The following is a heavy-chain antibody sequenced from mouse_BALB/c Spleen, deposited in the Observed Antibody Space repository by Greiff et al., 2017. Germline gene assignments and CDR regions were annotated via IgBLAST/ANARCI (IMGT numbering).Heavy chain of an antibody. CDR1: GFNIKDYY. CDR2: IDPENGDT. D-gene: IGHD2-3*01. CDR3: APYDGYLWFAY. V-gene: IGHV14-4*02. Sequence: EVQLQQSGAELVRSGASVKLSCTASGFNIKDYYMHWVKQRPEQGLEWIGWIDPENGDTEYAPKFQGKATMTADTSSNTAYLQLSSLTSEDTAVYYCAPYDGYLWFAYWGQGTLVTVSA. J-gene: IGHJ3*01.